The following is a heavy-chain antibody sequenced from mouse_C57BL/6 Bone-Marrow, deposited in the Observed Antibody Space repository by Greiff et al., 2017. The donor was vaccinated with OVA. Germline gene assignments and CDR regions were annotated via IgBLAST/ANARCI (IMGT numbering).Heavy chain of an antibody. CDR2: INPNNGGT. CDR3: ARESSHYYGSSPFAY. J-gene: IGHJ3*01. D-gene: IGHD1-1*01. CDR1: GYTFTDYY. V-gene: IGHV1-26*01. Sequence: VQLQQSGPELVKPGASVKISCKASGYTFTDYYMNWVKQSHGKSLEWIGDINPNNGGTSYNQKFKGKATLTVDKSSSTAYMELRSLTSEDSAVYYCARESSHYYGSSPFAYWGQGTLVTVSA.